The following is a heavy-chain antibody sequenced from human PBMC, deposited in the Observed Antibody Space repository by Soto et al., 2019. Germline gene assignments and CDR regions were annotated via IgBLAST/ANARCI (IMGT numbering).Heavy chain of an antibody. D-gene: IGHD2-21*02. Sequence: PGESLKISCKGSGYSFTSYWISWVRQMPGKGLEWMGRIDPSDSYTNYSPSFQGHVTISADKSISTAYLQWSSLKASDTAMYYCALTSAAXYCGGDCYTYYYYGMDVWGQGTTVTVSS. CDR3: ALTSAAXYCGGDCYTYYYYGMDV. J-gene: IGHJ6*02. CDR2: IDPSDSYT. V-gene: IGHV5-10-1*01. CDR1: GYSFTSYW.